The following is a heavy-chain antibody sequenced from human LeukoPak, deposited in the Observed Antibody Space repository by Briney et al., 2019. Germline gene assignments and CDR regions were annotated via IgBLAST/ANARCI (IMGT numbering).Heavy chain of an antibody. CDR2: ISGSGDST. J-gene: IGHJ4*02. Sequence: GGSLRLSCAASGFTFSSYEMNWVRQAPGKGLEWVSAISGSGDSTYYADSVKGRFTISRDNSKNTLYLQMNSLRAEDTAIYYCAKDRDIVVVPAATDYYFDYWGQGTLVTVPS. CDR3: AKDRDIVVVPAATDYYFDY. D-gene: IGHD2-2*01. CDR1: GFTFSSYE. V-gene: IGHV3-23*01.